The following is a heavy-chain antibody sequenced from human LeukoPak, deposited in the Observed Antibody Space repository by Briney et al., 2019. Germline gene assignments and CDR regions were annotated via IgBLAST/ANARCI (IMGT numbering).Heavy chain of an antibody. Sequence: SETLSLTCAVSGRSISSSNSYWGWVRQPPGRGLEGIGSIYYSGTTYYKSSLESRLTIPVDTTKNRFSLKVTSATAADTGIYYCARQNADYYYYYMDVWGRGTTITVSS. V-gene: IGHV4-39*01. CDR2: IYYSGTT. J-gene: IGHJ6*03. CDR3: ARQNADYYYYYMDV. D-gene: IGHD3-10*01. CDR1: GRSISSSNSY.